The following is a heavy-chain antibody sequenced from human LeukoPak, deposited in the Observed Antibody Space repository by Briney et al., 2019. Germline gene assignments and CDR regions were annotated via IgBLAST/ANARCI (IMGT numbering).Heavy chain of an antibody. CDR1: GYTFTGYY. V-gene: IGHV1-2*02. D-gene: IGHD3-10*01. Sequence: ASVKVSCKASGYTFTGYYMHWVRQAPGQGLEWMGWINPNSGGTNYAQKFQGRGTMTRDTSISTAYMELSSLRSDDTAVYYCARVGGYYGSGLYGMEVWGQGTTVTVSS. CDR2: INPNSGGT. CDR3: ARVGGYYGSGLYGMEV. J-gene: IGHJ6*02.